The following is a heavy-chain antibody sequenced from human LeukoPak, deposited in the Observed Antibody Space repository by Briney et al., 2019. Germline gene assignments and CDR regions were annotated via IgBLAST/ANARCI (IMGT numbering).Heavy chain of an antibody. V-gene: IGHV5-51*01. Sequence: GESLKISCKGSGYNFTNYWVAWVRQLPGKGLEWMGIIRPMNSDVRYSPSFQGQVTISADRSINTAYLQWSSLTASDTAMYYCASRPFETTVVPWDFYWGQGTQVTVSS. J-gene: IGHJ4*02. D-gene: IGHD4-23*01. CDR1: GYNFTNYW. CDR3: ASRPFETTVVPWDFY. CDR2: IRPMNSDV.